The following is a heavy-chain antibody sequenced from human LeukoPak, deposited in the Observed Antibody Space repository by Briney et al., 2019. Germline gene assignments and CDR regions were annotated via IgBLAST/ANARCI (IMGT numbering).Heavy chain of an antibody. D-gene: IGHD3-10*01. Sequence: SETLSLTCTVSGGSISSSSYYWGWIRQPPGKGLEWIGSIYYSGSTYYNPSLKSRVTISVETSKNQFSLKLSSVTAADTAVYYCARAMGSVLLWFGELLDYWGQGTLVTVSS. CDR3: ARAMGSVLLWFGELLDY. CDR1: GGSISSSSYY. V-gene: IGHV4-39*07. J-gene: IGHJ4*02. CDR2: IYYSGST.